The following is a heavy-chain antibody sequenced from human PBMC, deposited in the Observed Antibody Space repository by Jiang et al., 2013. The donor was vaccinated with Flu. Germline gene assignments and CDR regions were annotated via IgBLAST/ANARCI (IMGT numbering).Heavy chain of an antibody. D-gene: IGHD3-9*01. V-gene: IGHV1-18*01. CDR2: ISAYNGNT. CDR3: ARGARNYDYLTGYPPYYYGMDV. CDR1: GYTFTSYG. Sequence: SGAEVKKPGASVKVSCKASGYTFTSYGISWVRQAPGQGLEWMGWISAYNGNTNYAQKLQGRVTMTTDTSTSTAYMELRSLRSDDTAVYYCARGARNYDYLTGYPPYYYGMDVVGRKGPRSPSPQ. J-gene: IGHJ6*04.